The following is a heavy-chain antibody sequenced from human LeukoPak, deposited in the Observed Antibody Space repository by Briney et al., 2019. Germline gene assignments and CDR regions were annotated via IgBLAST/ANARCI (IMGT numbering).Heavy chain of an antibody. J-gene: IGHJ6*02. V-gene: IGHV3-30*18. CDR2: ISYDGSNK. D-gene: IGHD3-22*01. CDR3: AKGYYYDSSGYYPPYYYYGMDV. Sequence: GRSLRLSCAASGFTFSSYGMHCVRQAPGKGLEWVAVISYDGSNKYHADSVKGRFTISRDNSKNTLYLQMNSLRAEDTAVYYCAKGYYYDSSGYYPPYYYYGMDVWGQGTTVTVSS. CDR1: GFTFSSYG.